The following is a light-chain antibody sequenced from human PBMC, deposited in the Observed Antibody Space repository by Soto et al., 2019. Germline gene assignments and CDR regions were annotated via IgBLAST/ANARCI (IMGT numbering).Light chain of an antibody. CDR3: SSYTTSSDYG. V-gene: IGLV2-14*01. CDR1: SSDVGSYNF. J-gene: IGLJ1*01. CDR2: EVS. Sequence: QSLLTQPASVSGSPGQSITISCTGTSSDVGSYNFVSWYQQLPGKAPKLMIYEVSNRPSGVSNRFSGSKSGNTASLTISGLQAEDEADYYCSSYTTSSDYGFGSGTKVTV.